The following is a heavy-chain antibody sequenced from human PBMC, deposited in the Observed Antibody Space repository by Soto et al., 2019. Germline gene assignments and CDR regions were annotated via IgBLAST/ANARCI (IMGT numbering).Heavy chain of an antibody. CDR1: GGPISSGGYY. Sequence: QVQLQESGPGLVKPSQTLSLTCTVSGGPISSGGYYWSWIRQHPGKGLEWIGYIYYSGSTYYNPSLKSRVTISVDTSKNQFSLKLSSVTAADTAVYYCARDHRYCSSTSCSPGAFDIWGQGTMVTVSS. J-gene: IGHJ3*02. D-gene: IGHD2-2*01. CDR3: ARDHRYCSSTSCSPGAFDI. V-gene: IGHV4-31*03. CDR2: IYYSGST.